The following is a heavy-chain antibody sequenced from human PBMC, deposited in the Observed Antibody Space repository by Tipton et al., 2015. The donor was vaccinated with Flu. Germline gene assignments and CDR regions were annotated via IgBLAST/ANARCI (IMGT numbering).Heavy chain of an antibody. CDR2: VFHSGLT. J-gene: IGHJ5*02. CDR1: GGSINSTTYY. Sequence: TLSLTCTVSGGSINSTTYYWGWVRQPPGKGLEWIATVFHSGLTYHNPSLKSRVSISIDTSKNQFSLRMNSATAADSAVYYCARDFHPTSNWFDPWGQGTLVTVSS. CDR3: ARDFHPTSNWFDP. V-gene: IGHV4-39*07.